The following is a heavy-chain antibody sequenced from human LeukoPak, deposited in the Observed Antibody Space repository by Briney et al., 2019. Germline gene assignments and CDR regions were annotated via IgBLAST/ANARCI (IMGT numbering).Heavy chain of an antibody. Sequence: SETLSLTCTVSGGTISSSSYYWGWIRQPPGKGLEWIGSIYYSGTTYYNPSLKSRVTISVDTSKSQFSLRLTSVTAADTAVYYCARHVRFLEWLSSYYFDYWGQGTLVTVSS. J-gene: IGHJ4*02. V-gene: IGHV4-39*01. CDR3: ARHVRFLEWLSSYYFDY. CDR2: IYYSGTT. D-gene: IGHD3-3*01. CDR1: GGTISSSSYY.